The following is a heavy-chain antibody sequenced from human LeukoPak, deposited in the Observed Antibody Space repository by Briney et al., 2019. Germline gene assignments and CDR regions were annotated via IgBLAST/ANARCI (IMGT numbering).Heavy chain of an antibody. Sequence: PSETLSLTCTVSGGSISNYYWSWIRQPPGKELEWIGYIYYSGSTNYNPSLKSRVTISVDTSKNQFSLKLSSATAADTAVYYCARASVAAFDIWGQGTMVTVSS. CDR3: ARASVAAFDI. CDR2: IYYSGST. CDR1: GGSISNYY. D-gene: IGHD2-15*01. V-gene: IGHV4-59*01. J-gene: IGHJ3*02.